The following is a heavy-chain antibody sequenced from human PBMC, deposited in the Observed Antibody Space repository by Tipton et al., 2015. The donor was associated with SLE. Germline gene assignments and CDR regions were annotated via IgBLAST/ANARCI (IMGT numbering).Heavy chain of an antibody. Sequence: QLVQSGGGVVQSGRSLRLSCAASGFTFDDYGMSWVRQAPGKGLEWVSSIGGSGVITYYADSVKGRFTISRDNSKNTLFLQMNSLRVEDTAVYYCAKDMSYDGGQGTLVTVSS. J-gene: IGHJ4*02. CDR3: AKDMSYD. D-gene: IGHD3-3*01. V-gene: IGHV3-23*04. CDR1: GFTFDDYG. CDR2: IGGSGVIT.